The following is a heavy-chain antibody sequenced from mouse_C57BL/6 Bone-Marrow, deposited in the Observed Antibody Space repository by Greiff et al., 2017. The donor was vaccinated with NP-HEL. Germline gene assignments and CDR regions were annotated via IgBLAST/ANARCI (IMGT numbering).Heavy chain of an antibody. D-gene: IGHD1-1*01. CDR2: IYPGDGDT. J-gene: IGHJ3*01. CDR1: GYAFSSSW. V-gene: IGHV1-82*01. Sequence: QVQLKESGPELVKPGASVKISCKASGYAFSSSWMNWVKQRPGKGLEWIGRIYPGDGDTNYNGKFKGKATLTADKSSSTAYMQLSSLTSEDSAVYFCARSRITTVVADWGQGTLVTVSA. CDR3: ARSRITTVVAD.